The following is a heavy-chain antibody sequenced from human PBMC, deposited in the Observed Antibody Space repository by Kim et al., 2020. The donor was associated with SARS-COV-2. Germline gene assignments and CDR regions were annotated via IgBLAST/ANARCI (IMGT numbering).Heavy chain of an antibody. V-gene: IGHV3-30*01. CDR3: ARGEDSNYVNPFDY. J-gene: IGHJ4*02. Sequence: ADSVKGRFTISRDNSKNTLYLQMNSLRAEDTAVYYCARGEDSNYVNPFDYWGQGTLVTVSS. D-gene: IGHD4-4*01.